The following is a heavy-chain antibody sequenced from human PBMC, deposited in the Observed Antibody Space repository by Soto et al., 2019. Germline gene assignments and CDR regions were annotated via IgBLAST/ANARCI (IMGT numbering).Heavy chain of an antibody. V-gene: IGHV3-11*06. CDR1: GFSFSDYY. CDR2: ISSTATYT. Sequence: QVQLVESGGGLVKPGGSLRLSCAASGFSFSDYYMNWIRQAPGKGLEWLSYISSTATYTNYADSVRGRFTISRDSAKNSLYLDINGLRAEDTAVYYCARARLVVEGRFDYWGQGTLVTVSS. J-gene: IGHJ4*01. CDR3: ARARLVVEGRFDY. D-gene: IGHD3-22*01.